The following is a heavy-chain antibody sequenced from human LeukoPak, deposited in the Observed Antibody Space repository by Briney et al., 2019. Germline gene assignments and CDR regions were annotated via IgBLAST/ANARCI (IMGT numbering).Heavy chain of an antibody. D-gene: IGHD5-18*01. Sequence: GALRLSCAASGFTFSSYGMHWVRQAPGKGLEWVAVIWYDGSNKYYADSVKGRFTISRDNSKNTLYLQMNSLRAEDTAVYYCARDLYSYGLGDAFDIWGQGTMVTVSS. CDR3: ARDLYSYGLGDAFDI. J-gene: IGHJ3*02. V-gene: IGHV3-33*08. CDR2: IWYDGSNK. CDR1: GFTFSSYG.